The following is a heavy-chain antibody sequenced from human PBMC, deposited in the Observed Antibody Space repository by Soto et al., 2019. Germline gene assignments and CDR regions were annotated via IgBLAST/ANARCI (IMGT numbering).Heavy chain of an antibody. CDR3: ARMVNVEKYYYDSSGYYSPAPFDY. CDR2: ISSSSSYI. Sequence: GGSLRLSCAASGFTFSSYSMNWVRQAPGKGLGWVSSISSSSSYIYYADSVKGRFTISRDNAKNSLYLQMNSLRAEDTAVYYCARMVNVEKYYYDSSGYYSPAPFDYWGQGTLVTVSS. CDR1: GFTFSSYS. V-gene: IGHV3-21*01. J-gene: IGHJ4*02. D-gene: IGHD3-22*01.